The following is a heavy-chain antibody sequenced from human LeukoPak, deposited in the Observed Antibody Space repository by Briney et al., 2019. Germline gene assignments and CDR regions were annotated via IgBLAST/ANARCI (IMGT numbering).Heavy chain of an antibody. CDR2: TYYRSKWYN. D-gene: IGHD6-19*01. Sequence: SQTLSLTCAISGDSVSSNSAAWNWIRQSPPRGLEWLGRTYYRSKWYNDYAVSVKSRITNNPDTSKNQFSLQLNSVTPEDTAVYYCARGRAVAGKGGADYFDYWGQGTLVTVSS. CDR3: ARGRAVAGKGGADYFDY. J-gene: IGHJ4*02. CDR1: GDSVSSNSAA. V-gene: IGHV6-1*01.